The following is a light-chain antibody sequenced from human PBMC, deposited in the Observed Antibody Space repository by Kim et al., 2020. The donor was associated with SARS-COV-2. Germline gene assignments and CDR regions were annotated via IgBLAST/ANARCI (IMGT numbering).Light chain of an antibody. J-gene: IGLJ3*02. Sequence: VSPGQTARITCSGDALSIQYTHWYQQKPGQAPVLAIYKDNKRPSGIPERFSGSSSGTTVTLTISGVQAEDEADYYCQSADTTGTYVFGGGTKVTVL. V-gene: IGLV3-25*03. CDR2: KDN. CDR1: ALSIQY. CDR3: QSADTTGTYV.